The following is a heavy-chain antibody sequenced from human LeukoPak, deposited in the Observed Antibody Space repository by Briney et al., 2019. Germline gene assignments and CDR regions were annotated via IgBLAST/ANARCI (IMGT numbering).Heavy chain of an antibody. CDR1: GFTFSSYA. CDR2: ISYDGSNK. Sequence: PGRSLRLSCAASGFTFSSYAMHWVRQAPGKGLEWVAVISYDGSNKYYADSVKGRFTISRDNSKNTLYLQMNSLRAEDTAVYYCARGAYYYDSSGYFNWFDPWGQGTLVTVSS. J-gene: IGHJ5*02. V-gene: IGHV3-30-3*01. CDR3: ARGAYYYDSSGYFNWFDP. D-gene: IGHD3-22*01.